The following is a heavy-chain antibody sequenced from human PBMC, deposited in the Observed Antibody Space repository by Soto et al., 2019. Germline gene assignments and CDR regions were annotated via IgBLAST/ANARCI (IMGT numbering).Heavy chain of an antibody. D-gene: IGHD1-1*01. Sequence: QVQLQESGPGLVKPSQTLSLTCTIAGGSISGGDYYWSWIRQPPGKGLEWIGHIYDSGSTYNNPSLNSRVTISIDPSENQFSIDLRSVTAADTAVYYCARGLSGDKVDSWGQGTLVTVSS. CDR1: GGSISGGDYY. J-gene: IGHJ4*02. CDR3: ARGLSGDKVDS. V-gene: IGHV4-30-4*01. CDR2: IYDSGST.